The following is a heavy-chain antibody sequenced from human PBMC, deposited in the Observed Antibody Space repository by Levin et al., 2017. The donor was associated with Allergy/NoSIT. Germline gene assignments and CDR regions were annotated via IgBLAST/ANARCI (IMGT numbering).Heavy chain of an antibody. CDR3: ARDRDGHGAYYGMDV. CDR1: GLTFSSYW. Sequence: GGSLRLSCAASGLTFSSYWMHWVRQAPGKGLVWVSRINSDETSTSYADSVKGRFTISRDNAKNTLYLQMNSLRTEDTAVYYCARDRDGHGAYYGMDVWGQGTTVTVSS. CDR2: INSDETST. D-gene: IGHD5-24*01. J-gene: IGHJ6*02. V-gene: IGHV3-74*01.